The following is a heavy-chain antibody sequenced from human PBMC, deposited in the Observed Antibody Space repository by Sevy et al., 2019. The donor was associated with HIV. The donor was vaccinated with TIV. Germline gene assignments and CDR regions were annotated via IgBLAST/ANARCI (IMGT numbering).Heavy chain of an antibody. J-gene: IGHJ4*02. CDR1: GFTFNIAW. D-gene: IGHD6-6*01. CDR3: TTVCDTLGRPSRPFDY. V-gene: IGHV3-15*01. Sequence: GGSLRLSCATSGFTFNIAWMSWVRQAPGKGLEWVGRIKSKTDGGTTDYAATVKARFTISRDDSKNTLYLQMNSLKTEDTAVYYCTTVCDTLGRPSRPFDYWGQGTLVTVSS. CDR2: IKSKTDGGTT.